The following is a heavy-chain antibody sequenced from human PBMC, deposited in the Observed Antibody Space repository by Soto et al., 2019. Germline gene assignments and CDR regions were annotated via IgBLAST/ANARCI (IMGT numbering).Heavy chain of an antibody. CDR2: IYYSGST. J-gene: IGHJ4*02. V-gene: IGHV4-39*01. Sequence: XETLSLPCTVSGGSISSSRYDWGWIRQPPGKGLEWIVSIYYSGSTYYNPSLKSRVTISVGTSKNQFSLKLRSVTAADTAVYYCARHRRDSSSSGFDHWGQGTLVTVSS. CDR1: GGSISSSRYD. D-gene: IGHD6-6*01. CDR3: ARHRRDSSSSGFDH.